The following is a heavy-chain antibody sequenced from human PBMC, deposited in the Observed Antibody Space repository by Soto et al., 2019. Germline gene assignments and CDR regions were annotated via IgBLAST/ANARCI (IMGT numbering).Heavy chain of an antibody. CDR2: ITGTGSTA. D-gene: IGHD3-22*01. CDR3: ARNVWGGYFDRTYYFDY. Sequence: EVQLLESGGGVVQPGGSLRLSCAGSGFTFDEYALNWVRQAPGKGLQWVSAITGTGSTAYYADSVKGRFTISRDNSKDTMYLQMSSLRAEDTAVYYCARNVWGGYFDRTYYFDYWGRGSLVTVSS. V-gene: IGHV3-23*01. J-gene: IGHJ4*02. CDR1: GFTFDEYA.